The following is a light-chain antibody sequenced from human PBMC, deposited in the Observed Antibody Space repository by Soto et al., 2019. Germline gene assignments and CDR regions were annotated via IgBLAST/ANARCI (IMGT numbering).Light chain of an antibody. CDR1: SSDVGGYNY. CDR2: EVS. V-gene: IGLV2-14*01. CDR3: SSYTSSSTRV. Sequence: QSAPTQPASVSGSPGQSITISCTGTSSDVGGYNYVSWYQQHPGKAPKLMIYEVSNRPSGVSNRFSGSKSGNTASLTISGLKAEDEADYYCSSYTSSSTRVFGGGTKLTVL. J-gene: IGLJ2*01.